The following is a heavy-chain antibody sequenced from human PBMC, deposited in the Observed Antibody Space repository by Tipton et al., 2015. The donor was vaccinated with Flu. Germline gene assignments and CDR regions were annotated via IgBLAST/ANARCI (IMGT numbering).Heavy chain of an antibody. D-gene: IGHD3-10*01. CDR1: GFTFSTYT. CDR2: ISSSSSHI. J-gene: IGHJ6*02. V-gene: IGHV3-21*01. CDR3: ARKGFGADNNAKDV. Sequence: SLRLSCAAAGFTFSTYTMNWVRQAPGKGLEWVSFISSSSSHIYYGDSVKGRFIISSENAKKSMYLQMNSLRDEDTAVYYSARKGFGADNNAKDVWGQGTTVTVSS.